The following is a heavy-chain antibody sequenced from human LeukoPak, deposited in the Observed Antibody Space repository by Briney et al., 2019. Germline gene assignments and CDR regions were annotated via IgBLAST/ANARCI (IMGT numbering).Heavy chain of an antibody. V-gene: IGHV4-31*03. J-gene: IGHJ5*02. CDR2: IYYSGST. CDR1: GGSISSGGYY. Sequence: SETLSLTCTVSGGSISSGGYYWSWIRQHPGKGLEWIGYIYYSGSTYYNPSLKSRVTISVGTSKNQFSLKLSSVTAADTAVYYCARVMVVPAAIMVRWFDPWGQGTLVTVSS. D-gene: IGHD2-2*01. CDR3: ARVMVVPAAIMVRWFDP.